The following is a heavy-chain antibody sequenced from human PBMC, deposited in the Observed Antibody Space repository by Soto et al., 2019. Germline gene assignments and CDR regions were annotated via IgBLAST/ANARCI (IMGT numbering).Heavy chain of an antibody. V-gene: IGHV3-21*01. CDR3: ARTRRSWFGELFFLHYMDV. CDR1: GFTFSSYS. J-gene: IGHJ6*03. D-gene: IGHD3-10*01. CDR2: ISSSSSYI. Sequence: GGSLRLSCAASGFTFSSYSMNWVRQAPGKGLEWVSSISSSSSYIYYADSVKGRFTISRDNAKNSLYLQMNSLRAEDTAVYYCARTRRSWFGELFFLHYMDVWGKGTTVTVSS.